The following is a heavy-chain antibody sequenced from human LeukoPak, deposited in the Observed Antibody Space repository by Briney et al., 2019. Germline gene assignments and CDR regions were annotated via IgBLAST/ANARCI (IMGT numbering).Heavy chain of an antibody. CDR1: GGSISSSSYY. V-gene: IGHV4-39*01. Sequence: SETLSLTCTVSGGSISSSSYYWGWIRQPPGKGLEWIGSIYYSGSTYYNPSLKSRVTISVDTSKNQFSLKLSSVTAADTAVYYCARQFWWRWLVLDAFDIWGQGTMVTVSS. CDR2: IYYSGST. D-gene: IGHD6-19*01. J-gene: IGHJ3*02. CDR3: ARQFWWRWLVLDAFDI.